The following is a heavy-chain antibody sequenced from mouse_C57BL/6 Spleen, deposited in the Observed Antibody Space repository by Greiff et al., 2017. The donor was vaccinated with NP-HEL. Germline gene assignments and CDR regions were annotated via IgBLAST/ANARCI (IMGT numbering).Heavy chain of an antibody. Sequence: QVQLKESGPELVKPGASVKISCKASGYSFTSYYIHWVKQRPGQGLEWIGWIYPGSGNTKYNEKFKGKATLTADTSSSTAYMQLSSLTSEDSAVYYCARDYYGSYYFDYWGQGTTLTVSS. D-gene: IGHD1-1*01. CDR2: IYPGSGNT. CDR1: GYSFTSYY. J-gene: IGHJ2*01. CDR3: ARDYYGSYYFDY. V-gene: IGHV1-66*01.